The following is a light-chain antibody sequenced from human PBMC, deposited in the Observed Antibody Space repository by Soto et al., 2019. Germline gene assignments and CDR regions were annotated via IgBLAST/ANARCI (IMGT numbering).Light chain of an antibody. V-gene: IGKV1-33*01. CDR2: GAL. CDR1: QDISMY. Sequence: DIQMTQSPSSLSASVGDRVTISCQASQDISMYLNWYQQKPGKAPKLLIYGALNLETGVPSRFSGSVSGTDFTFTISSLQPEDIATYYCQHYHNLPPGLTFGGGTKVDI. J-gene: IGKJ4*01. CDR3: QHYHNLPPGLT.